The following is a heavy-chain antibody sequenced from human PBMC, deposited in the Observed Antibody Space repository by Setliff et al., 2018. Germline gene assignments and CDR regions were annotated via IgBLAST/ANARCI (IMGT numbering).Heavy chain of an antibody. CDR2: IHGEGINT. V-gene: IGHV3-23*01. J-gene: IGHJ4*02. D-gene: IGHD1-1*01. Sequence: GGSLRLSCAASGFTFRSYTMTWVRQAPGKGLEWVSSIHGEGINTYYADSVKGRFTISRDNSKNTLYLQMNSLRAEDTAVYYCARDHNYAYDYWGQGTLVTVSS. CDR3: ARDHNYAYDY. CDR1: GFTFRSYT.